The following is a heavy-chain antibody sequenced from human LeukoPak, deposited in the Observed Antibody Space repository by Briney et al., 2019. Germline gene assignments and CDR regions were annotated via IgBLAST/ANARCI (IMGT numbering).Heavy chain of an antibody. Sequence: SETLSLTCTVSGGSISSYYWSWIRQPPGKGLEWIGYIYFSGSTYYNPSLKSRVSISVDTSKNQFSLKLSSVTAADTALYNCARGGLGAYWYFDLWGRGTLVTVSS. CDR3: ARGGLGAYWYFDL. J-gene: IGHJ2*01. CDR1: GGSISSYY. V-gene: IGHV4-59*06. D-gene: IGHD7-27*01. CDR2: IYFSGST.